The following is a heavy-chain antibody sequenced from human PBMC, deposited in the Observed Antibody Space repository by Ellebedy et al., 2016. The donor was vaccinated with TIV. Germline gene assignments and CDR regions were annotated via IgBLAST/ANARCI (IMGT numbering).Heavy chain of an antibody. J-gene: IGHJ4*02. Sequence: GESLKISXAASGFTVSKGWMNWVRQAPGKGLEWVGRIRSKTDGGTTDYAAPVKGRFTISRDDSKNTVNLQMNGLKTEDTAVYYCSIVVAPDGYWGQGTLVTVSS. D-gene: IGHD3-16*02. CDR1: GFTVSKGW. CDR2: IRSKTDGGTT. CDR3: SIVVAPDGY. V-gene: IGHV3-15*07.